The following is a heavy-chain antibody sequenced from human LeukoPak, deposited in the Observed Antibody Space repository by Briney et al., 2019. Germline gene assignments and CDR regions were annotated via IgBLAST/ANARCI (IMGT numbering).Heavy chain of an antibody. J-gene: IGHJ6*02. CDR2: IYTSGST. CDR1: GGSISSYY. CDR3: VREVQMSHARRAGRLSYGMDV. Sequence: SETLSLTCTVSGGSISSYYRSWIRQPAGKGLECIGRIYTSGSTNYNPSLKSRVTMSVDTSKNQFSLKLSSVTAADTAVYYCVREVQMSHARRAGRLSYGMDVWGQGTTVTVSS. D-gene: IGHD5-24*01. V-gene: IGHV4-4*07.